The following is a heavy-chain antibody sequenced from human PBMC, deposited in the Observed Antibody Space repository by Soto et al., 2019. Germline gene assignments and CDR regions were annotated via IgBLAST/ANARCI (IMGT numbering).Heavy chain of an antibody. D-gene: IGHD6-19*01. Sequence: QVQLVQSGAEVKKPGASVKVSCKASGYTFSSYDINWVRQAAGQGLEWMGWLNPNSGDTGYAQTFQGRATLTRNTSINTASIELSSLTSDETAVYYCAASGGGWYLYWGQGTLVTVSS. V-gene: IGHV1-8*01. CDR1: GYTFSSYD. J-gene: IGHJ4*02. CDR3: AASGGGWYLY. CDR2: LNPNSGDT.